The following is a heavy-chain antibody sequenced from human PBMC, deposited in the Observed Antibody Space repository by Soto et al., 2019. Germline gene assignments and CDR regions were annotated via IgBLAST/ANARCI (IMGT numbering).Heavy chain of an antibody. CDR3: AKDSLSGTPFLDY. CDR1: GFTFSTYG. J-gene: IGHJ4*02. D-gene: IGHD3-9*01. V-gene: IGHV3-23*01. CDR2: ISGSGGSP. Sequence: EVQLLESGGGLVQPGGSLRLSCAASGFTFSTYGMSWVRQAPGKGLEWVSSISGSGGSPYYVDSVKGRFTISRDNSKNTLYLQMNSLRAEDTAIYYCAKDSLSGTPFLDYWGQGTLVTVSS.